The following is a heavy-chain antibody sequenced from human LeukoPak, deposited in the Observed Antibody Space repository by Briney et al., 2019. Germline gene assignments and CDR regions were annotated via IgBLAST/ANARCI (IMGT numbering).Heavy chain of an antibody. Sequence: GASVRVSCKASGGTFSSYAISWVRQAPGQGLEWMGGIIPIFGTANYAQKFQGRVTITADKSTSTAYMELSSLRSEDTAVYYCARGLAPYSYEYSGHDPYYYYNMDVWGKGTTVIVSS. D-gene: IGHD5-12*01. CDR3: ARGLAPYSYEYSGHDPYYYYNMDV. J-gene: IGHJ6*03. CDR2: IIPIFGTA. V-gene: IGHV1-69*06. CDR1: GGTFSSYA.